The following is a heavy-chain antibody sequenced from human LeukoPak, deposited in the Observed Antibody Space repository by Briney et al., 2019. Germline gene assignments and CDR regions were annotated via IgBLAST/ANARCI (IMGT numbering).Heavy chain of an antibody. Sequence: GGALRLSCAASGFALSSHWMTWVRQVPGRGPEWVANVNRDGSETYYLDSVKGRFTISKDNAKNSLYLQMNSLRAEDTALYHCARNNGMDVWGQGTTVIVSS. CDR1: GFALSSHW. CDR2: VNRDGSET. CDR3: ARNNGMDV. V-gene: IGHV3-7*03. J-gene: IGHJ6*02.